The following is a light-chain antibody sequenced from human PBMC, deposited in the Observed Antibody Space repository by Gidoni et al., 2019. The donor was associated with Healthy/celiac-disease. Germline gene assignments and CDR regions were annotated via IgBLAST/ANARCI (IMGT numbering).Light chain of an antibody. Sequence: EIVLTQSPATLSLSPGERATLSCRASQSVSSYLAWYQQKPGQAPRLLIYDASNRATGIPARFSGSGSGKDFTLTISSLEPEDFAVYYCQQRSNWPPPFTFXPXTKVDIK. CDR1: QSVSSY. J-gene: IGKJ3*01. CDR3: QQRSNWPPPFT. CDR2: DAS. V-gene: IGKV3-11*01.